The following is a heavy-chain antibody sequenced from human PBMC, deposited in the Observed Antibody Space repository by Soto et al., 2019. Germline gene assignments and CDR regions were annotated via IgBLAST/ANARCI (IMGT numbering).Heavy chain of an antibody. CDR3: PRAAPDCSCTSCYGDYYYYGMDV. V-gene: IGHV1-2*04. Sequence: ASVKVSCKASGYTFTGYYMHWVLQAPGQGLEWMGWINPNSGGTNYAQKFQGWVTMTRDTSISTAYMELSRLRSDDTAGYYCPRAAPDCSCTSCYGDYYYYGMDVWSQGTTVTVSS. CDR1: GYTFTGYY. CDR2: INPNSGGT. J-gene: IGHJ6*02. D-gene: IGHD2-2*01.